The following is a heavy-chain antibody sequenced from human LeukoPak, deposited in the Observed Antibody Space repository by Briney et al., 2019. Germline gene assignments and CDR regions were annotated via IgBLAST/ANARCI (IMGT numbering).Heavy chain of an antibody. V-gene: IGHV3-7*01. Sequence: AGGSLRLSCAASGFTFSRYWMSWVRQAPGKGLEGVANIKQDGSEKYYVDSVKGRFTISRDNAKNSLYLQMNSLRAEDTAVFYCASLGYCSGGSCFYGMDVWGQGTTVIVSS. CDR2: IKQDGSEK. CDR1: GFTFSRYW. J-gene: IGHJ6*02. D-gene: IGHD2-15*01. CDR3: ASLGYCSGGSCFYGMDV.